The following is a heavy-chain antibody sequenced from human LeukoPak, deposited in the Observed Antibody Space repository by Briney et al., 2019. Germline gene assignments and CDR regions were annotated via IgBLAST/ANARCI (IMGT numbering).Heavy chain of an antibody. J-gene: IGHJ3*02. V-gene: IGHV4-39*01. CDR3: AREWLGI. D-gene: IGHD6-19*01. CDR1: GGSISSSSYY. CDR2: IYYSGST. Sequence: SETLSLTCTVSGGSISSSSYYWGWIRQPPGKGLEWIGSIYYSGSTYYNPSLKSRVTISVDTSKNQFSLKLSSVTAADTAVYYCAREWLGIWGQGTMVTVSS.